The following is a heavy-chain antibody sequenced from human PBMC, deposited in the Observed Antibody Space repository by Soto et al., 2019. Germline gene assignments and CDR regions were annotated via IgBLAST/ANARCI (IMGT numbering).Heavy chain of an antibody. CDR2: TYYRSRWYT. J-gene: IGHJ4*02. CDR3: VRTSLPTDTDLARPFDY. CDR1: GDSVSSTSST. D-gene: IGHD2-2*01. V-gene: IGHV6-1*01. Sequence: SQTLSLTCDISGDSVSSTSSTWHWIRQSPSRGPEWLGRTYYRSRWYTDYEVSVESRITISPDTSKNQVSLQLTSVTPEDTAMYYCVRTSLPTDTDLARPFDYWGQGSLVTVSS.